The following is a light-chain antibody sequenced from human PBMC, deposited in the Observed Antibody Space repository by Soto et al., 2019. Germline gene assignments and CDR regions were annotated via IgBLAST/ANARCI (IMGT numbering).Light chain of an antibody. CDR1: SSDVGGYDY. V-gene: IGLV2-14*01. J-gene: IGLJ1*01. Sequence: QSALTQPAYVSGSPGQSITISCTGTSSDVGGYDYVSWYQLHPGKAPKLMVFEVSNRPSGVSYRFSGSKSGNTASLTISGLQAEAEADYFCSSYSISTAYLFGTGTKVTVL. CDR2: EVS. CDR3: SSYSISTAYL.